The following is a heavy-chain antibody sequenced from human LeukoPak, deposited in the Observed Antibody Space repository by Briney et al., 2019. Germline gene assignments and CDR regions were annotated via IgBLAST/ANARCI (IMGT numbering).Heavy chain of an antibody. J-gene: IGHJ6*03. Sequence: SETLSLTCTVSGGSISSSSYYWGWIRQPPGKGLEWIGSIYYSGSTYYNPSLKSRVTISVDTSKNQFSLKLSSVTAADTAVYYCARQGLLETLDYYYYMDVWGKGTTVTVSS. CDR3: ARQGLLETLDYYYYMDV. CDR2: IYYSGST. CDR1: GGSISSSSYY. V-gene: IGHV4-39*01. D-gene: IGHD3-3*01.